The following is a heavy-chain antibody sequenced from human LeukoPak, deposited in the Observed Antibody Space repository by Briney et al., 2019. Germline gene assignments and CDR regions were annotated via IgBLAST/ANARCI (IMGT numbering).Heavy chain of an antibody. CDR3: ARDRYGDYLFDY. D-gene: IGHD4-17*01. J-gene: IGHJ4*02. Sequence: ASVKVSCKASGYTFTSYGISWVRQAPGQGLEWMGIINPSGGSTSYAQKFQGRVTMTRDTSTSTVYMELSSLRSEDTAVYYCARDRYGDYLFDYWGQGTLVTVSS. V-gene: IGHV1-46*01. CDR1: GYTFTSYG. CDR2: INPSGGST.